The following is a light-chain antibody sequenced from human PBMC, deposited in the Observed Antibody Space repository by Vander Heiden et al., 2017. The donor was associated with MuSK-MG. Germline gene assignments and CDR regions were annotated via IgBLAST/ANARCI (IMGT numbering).Light chain of an antibody. V-gene: IGKV1-33*01. CDR2: DAS. J-gene: IGKJ3*01. CDR1: QDISNY. CDR3: QQDDNLPLT. Sequence: DIQMTQSPSSLSASVGDRVTITCQASQDISNYLNWYQQKPGKAPKLLIYDASNLETGVPSRFSGSGSGTDFTFTISSLQPEDIATYYCQQDDNLPLTFGHGTKVDIK.